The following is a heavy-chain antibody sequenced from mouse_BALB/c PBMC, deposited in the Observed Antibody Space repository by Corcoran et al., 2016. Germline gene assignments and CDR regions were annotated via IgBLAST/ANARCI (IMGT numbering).Heavy chain of an antibody. J-gene: IGHJ2*01. CDR3: AREGTTPDY. Sequence: EVQLQQSGPELVKPGDSVKMSCKVSGYTFTSYVMQWVKQKPGQGFEWIGYINPYNDGTKYNEKFKGKATLTSDKSSSKAYMGLSSLTSEDSAVYYCAREGTTPDYWGQGSTLTVSS. CDR2: INPYNDGT. D-gene: IGHD1-1*01. CDR1: GYTFTSYV. V-gene: IGHV1S136*01.